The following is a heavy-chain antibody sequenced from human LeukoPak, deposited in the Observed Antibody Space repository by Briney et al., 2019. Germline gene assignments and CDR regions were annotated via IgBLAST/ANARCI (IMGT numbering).Heavy chain of an antibody. V-gene: IGHV4-34*01. D-gene: IGHD2-2*01. J-gene: IGHJ4*02. CDR2: INHSGST. CDR3: ARERHCSSTSCYLHYFDY. CDR1: GGSFSVYY. Sequence: PSETLSLTCAVYGGSFSVYYWSWIRQPPGKGLEWIGEINHSGSTNYNPSLKSRVTISVDASNNQFSLKLSSVTAADTAGYYCARERHCSSTSCYLHYFDYWGEGTLVTVSS.